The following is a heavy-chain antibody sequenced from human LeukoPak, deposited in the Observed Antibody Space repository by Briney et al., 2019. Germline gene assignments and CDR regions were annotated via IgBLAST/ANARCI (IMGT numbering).Heavy chain of an antibody. CDR3: ARGGMTATGNFDF. J-gene: IGHJ4*02. D-gene: IGHD6-13*01. V-gene: IGHV4-39*07. CDR2: IYYSGST. Sequence: SETLSLTCTVSGGSISSSSYYWGWIRQPPGKGLEWIGSIYYSGSTYYNPSLKSRVTISIDTSKNQLSLRLSSVTAADTAMYYCARGGMTATGNFDFWGQGTLVTVSS. CDR1: GGSISSSSYY.